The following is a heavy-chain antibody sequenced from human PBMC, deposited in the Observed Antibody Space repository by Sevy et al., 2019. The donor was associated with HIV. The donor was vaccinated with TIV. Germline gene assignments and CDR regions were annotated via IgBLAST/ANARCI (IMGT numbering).Heavy chain of an antibody. CDR1: GFTFSSYA. D-gene: IGHD3-22*01. CDR3: AKVKRYYDSSGYYDYFDY. V-gene: IGHV3-23*01. J-gene: IGHJ4*02. CDR2: ISGSGGST. Sequence: GESLKISCAASGFTFSSYAMSWVRQAPGKGLEWVSAISGSGGSTYYAASVKGRFTISRDNSKNTLYLQMNSLRAEDTAVYYCAKVKRYYDSSGYYDYFDYWGQGTLVTVSS.